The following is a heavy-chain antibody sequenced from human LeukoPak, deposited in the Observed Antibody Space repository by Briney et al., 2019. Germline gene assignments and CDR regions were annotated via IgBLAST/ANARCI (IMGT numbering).Heavy chain of an antibody. CDR2: ISGSGGST. J-gene: IGHJ4*02. Sequence: GGSLRLSCAASGFTFSSYAMSWVRQAPGKGLEWVSAISGSGGSTYYADSVKGRFTISRDNSKNTLYLQMNSLRAEDTAVYYCASNDFWSGYAHYLDYWGQGTLVTVSS. CDR1: GFTFSSYA. CDR3: ASNDFWSGYAHYLDY. V-gene: IGHV3-23*01. D-gene: IGHD3-3*01.